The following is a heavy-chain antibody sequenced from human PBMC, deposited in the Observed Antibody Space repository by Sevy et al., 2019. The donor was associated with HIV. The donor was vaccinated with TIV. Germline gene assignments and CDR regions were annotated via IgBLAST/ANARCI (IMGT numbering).Heavy chain of an antibody. CDR2: IFYSGST. D-gene: IGHD3-10*01. J-gene: IGHJ4*02. Sequence: SETLSLTCTVSGGSISSDDYYWSWMRQPPGKGLEWIGYIFYSGSTYYNPSLKSRVTIPGGTSKNQFSLQLSSVTAAVTVVYYCARSRSGGGSVFFDFWGQGTLVTVSS. CDR3: ARSRSGGGSVFFDF. V-gene: IGHV4-30-4*01. CDR1: GGSISSDDYY.